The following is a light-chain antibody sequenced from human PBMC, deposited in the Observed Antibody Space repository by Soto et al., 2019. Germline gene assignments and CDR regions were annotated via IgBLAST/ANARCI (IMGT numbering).Light chain of an antibody. CDR1: KSVSSSY. J-gene: IGKJ5*01. CDR3: PLNARSTPST. CDR2: GAS. V-gene: IGKV3-20*01. Sequence: EIVLTQSPGTLSLSPGERATLSCRASKSVSSSYLAWYQQKPGQAPRILIYGASSRATGIPDRFSGSGSGTDFTLNMGGVEPEDGTVYYFPLNARSTPSTFDQRTRLEIK.